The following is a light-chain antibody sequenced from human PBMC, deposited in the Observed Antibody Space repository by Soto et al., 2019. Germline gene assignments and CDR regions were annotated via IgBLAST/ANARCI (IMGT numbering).Light chain of an antibody. Sequence: QSALTQPASVSDSPGQSITISCTGTSSDVGGSNHVSWYQQHPGKAPKLMIYDVTNRPSGVSHRFSGSKSGSTASLLISGLPAEDEADYSCVSFTSSTTYVFGTGTKVTVL. CDR2: DVT. V-gene: IGLV2-14*01. CDR3: VSFTSSTTYV. CDR1: SSDVGGSNH. J-gene: IGLJ1*01.